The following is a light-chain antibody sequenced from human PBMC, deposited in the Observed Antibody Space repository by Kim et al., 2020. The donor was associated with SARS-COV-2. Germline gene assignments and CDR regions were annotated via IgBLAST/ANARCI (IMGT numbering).Light chain of an antibody. J-gene: IGLJ2*01. CDR2: RNN. CDR1: SSNIESNY. Sequence: GQRVPFSCSGSSSNIESNYVYGCQQLPGTAPKLLIYRNNQRPSGVPDRFYGSKSGTSASLTISGLRSEDEADYYCAAWDDSLSGVVFGGGTQLTVL. V-gene: IGLV1-47*01. CDR3: AAWDDSLSGVV.